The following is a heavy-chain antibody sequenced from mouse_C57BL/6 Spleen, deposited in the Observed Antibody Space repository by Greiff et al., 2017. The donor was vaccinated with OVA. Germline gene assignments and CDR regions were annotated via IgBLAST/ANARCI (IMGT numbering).Heavy chain of an antibody. Sequence: EVKLMESEGGLVQPGSSMKLSCTASGFTFSDYYMAWVRQVPEKGLEWVANINYDGSSTYYLDSLKSRFIISRDNAKNILYLQMSSLKSEDTATYYCARGYYGGAMDYWGQGTSVTVSS. J-gene: IGHJ4*01. CDR3: ARGYYGGAMDY. CDR2: INYDGSST. CDR1: GFTFSDYY. D-gene: IGHD1-1*01. V-gene: IGHV5-16*01.